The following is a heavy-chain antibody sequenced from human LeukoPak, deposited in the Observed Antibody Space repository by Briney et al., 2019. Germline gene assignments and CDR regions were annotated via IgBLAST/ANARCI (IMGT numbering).Heavy chain of an antibody. J-gene: IGHJ4*02. CDR3: ARVAGSGSYYSATLDY. Sequence: GGSLRLSCAASGFTFSSYAMHWVRQAPGKGLEWVAVICYDGSDKYYADSVKGRFTLSRDNSKNTLYLQMNSLRAEDTAVYYCARVAGSGSYYSATLDYWGEGTLVTVSS. D-gene: IGHD3-10*01. V-gene: IGHV3-33*01. CDR2: ICYDGSDK. CDR1: GFTFSSYA.